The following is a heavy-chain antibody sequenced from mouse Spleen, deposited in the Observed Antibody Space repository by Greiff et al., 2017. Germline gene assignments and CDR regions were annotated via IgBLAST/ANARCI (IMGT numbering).Heavy chain of an antibody. Sequence: EVNVVESGGGLVKPGGSLKLSCAASGFTFSSYAMSWVRQTPEKRLEWVATISDGGSYTYYPDNVKGRFTISRDNAKNNLYLQMSHLKSEDTAMYYCARERGGSSFHFDYWGQGTTLTVSS. CDR2: ISDGGSYT. D-gene: IGHD1-1*01. J-gene: IGHJ2*01. V-gene: IGHV5-4*03. CDR1: GFTFSSYA. CDR3: ARERGGSSFHFDY.